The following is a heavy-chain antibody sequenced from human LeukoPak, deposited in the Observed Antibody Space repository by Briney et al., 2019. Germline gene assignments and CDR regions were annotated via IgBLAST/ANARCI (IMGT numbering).Heavy chain of an antibody. Sequence: PSETLSLTCSVSGSSISSGYYWGWIRQSPGKGLEWIGIFYKGGYTYYNPSLKSRVSISVDTSKNHFSLKLSSVTAADTAVYYCASHQWLASSIDYWGQGTLVTVSS. D-gene: IGHD6-19*01. J-gene: IGHJ4*02. CDR3: ASHQWLASSIDY. CDR1: GSSISSGYY. V-gene: IGHV4-38-2*02. CDR2: FYKGGYT.